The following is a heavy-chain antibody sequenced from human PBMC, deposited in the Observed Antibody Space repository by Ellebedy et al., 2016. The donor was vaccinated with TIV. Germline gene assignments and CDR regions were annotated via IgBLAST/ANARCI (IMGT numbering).Heavy chain of an antibody. CDR2: IYYSGST. V-gene: IGHV4-39*07. Sequence: SETLSLTXTVSGGSISSSSYYWGWIRQPPGKGLEWIGSIYYSGSTYYNPSLKSRVTISVDTSKNQFSLKLSSVTAADTAVYYCARGVGSSWSVYYYYMDVWGKGTTVTVSS. J-gene: IGHJ6*03. CDR1: GGSISSSSYY. CDR3: ARGVGSSWSVYYYYMDV. D-gene: IGHD6-13*01.